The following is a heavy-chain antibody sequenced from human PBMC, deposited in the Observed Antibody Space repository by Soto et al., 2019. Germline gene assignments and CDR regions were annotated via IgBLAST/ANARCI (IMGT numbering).Heavy chain of an antibody. CDR2: IYYSGST. V-gene: IGHV4-39*01. CDR1: SGSISSTIYS. Sequence: SETLSLTCTVSSGSISSTIYSWDWIRQPPGKGLEWIGSIYYSGSTYYNPSLKSRVTISVDTSKNQFSLKLSSVTAADTAVYYCARPGNYGSGSYLYYLDYWGQGTLVTVSS. CDR3: ARPGNYGSGSYLYYLDY. J-gene: IGHJ4*02. D-gene: IGHD3-10*01.